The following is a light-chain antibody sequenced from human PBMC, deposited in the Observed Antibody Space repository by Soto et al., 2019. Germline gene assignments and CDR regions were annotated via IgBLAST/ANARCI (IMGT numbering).Light chain of an antibody. CDR3: QQYNSYSQT. CDR2: EAS. Sequence: DLQMTQSPYSPSASVGDRLIITCQASQGISNYLNWYQQKPGKAPKLLIYEASTLKSGVPSRFSGSGSGTEFTLTISSLQPDDFATYYCQQYNSYSQTFGQGTKVDIK. CDR1: QGISNY. J-gene: IGKJ1*01. V-gene: IGKV1-5*03.